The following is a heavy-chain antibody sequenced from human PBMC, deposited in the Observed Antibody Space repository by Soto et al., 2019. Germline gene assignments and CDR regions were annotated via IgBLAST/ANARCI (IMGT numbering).Heavy chain of an antibody. V-gene: IGHV3-30-3*01. CDR1: GFTFSSYA. J-gene: IGHJ2*01. CDR3: ARDPAYCSSTSCSTGYFDL. CDR2: ISYDGSNK. Sequence: QVQLVESGGGVVQPGRSLRLSCAASGFTFSSYAMHWVRQAPGKGLEWVAVISYDGSNKDYADSVKGRFTISRDNSKNTLYLQMNSLRAEDTAVYYCARDPAYCSSTSCSTGYFDLWGRGTLVTVSS. D-gene: IGHD2-2*01.